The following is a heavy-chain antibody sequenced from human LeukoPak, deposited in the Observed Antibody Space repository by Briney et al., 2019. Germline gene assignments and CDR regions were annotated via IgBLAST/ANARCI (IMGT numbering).Heavy chain of an antibody. Sequence: SETLSHTCTVSGGSISSSSYYWGWIRQPPGKGLEWIGSIYYSGSTYYNPSLKSRVTISVDTSKNQFSLKLSSVTAADTAVYYCARQGWVYYDSSGYYLIDYWGQGTLVTVSS. D-gene: IGHD3-22*01. CDR2: IYYSGST. V-gene: IGHV4-39*01. J-gene: IGHJ4*02. CDR3: ARQGWVYYDSSGYYLIDY. CDR1: GGSISSSSYY.